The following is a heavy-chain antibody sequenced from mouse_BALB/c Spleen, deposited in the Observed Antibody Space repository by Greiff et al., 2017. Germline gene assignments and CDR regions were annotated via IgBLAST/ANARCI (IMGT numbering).Heavy chain of an antibody. D-gene: IGHD4-1*01. CDR1: GYTFTDYE. J-gene: IGHJ2*01. Sequence: VQLQQSGAELVRPGASVTLSCKASGYTFTDYEMHWVKQTPVHGLEWIGAIDPETGGTAYNQKFKGKATLTADKSSSTACMELRSLTSEDSAVYYCANWDYWGQGTTLTVSS. CDR2: IDPETGGT. V-gene: IGHV1-15*01. CDR3: ANWDY.